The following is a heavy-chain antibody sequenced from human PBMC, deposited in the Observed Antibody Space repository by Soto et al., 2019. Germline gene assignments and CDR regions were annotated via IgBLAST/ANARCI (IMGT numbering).Heavy chain of an antibody. D-gene: IGHD4-17*01. J-gene: IGHJ4*02. CDR2: INPKSGGT. CDR3: AREWYGDSIIDY. Sequence: QEQLLQSGAEVKKPGASVKVSCKASGYTFTGYYMHCVRQAPGQGLEWMGWINPKSGGTNYAEKFQGRVNMTRNKSMSTAFMELSRLISDDTAVYYCAREWYGDSIIDYWGQGTLVTVSS. CDR1: GYTFTGYY. V-gene: IGHV1-2*02.